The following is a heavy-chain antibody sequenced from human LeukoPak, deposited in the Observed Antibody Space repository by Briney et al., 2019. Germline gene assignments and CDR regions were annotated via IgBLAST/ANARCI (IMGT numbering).Heavy chain of an antibody. CDR2: INHSGST. D-gene: IGHD1-14*01. CDR3: ARGVEPTAYFDY. J-gene: IGHJ4*02. CDR1: GGSFSGYY. V-gene: IGHV4-34*01. Sequence: SETLSLTCAVYGGSFSGYYWSWIRQPPGKGPEWIGEINHSGSTNYNPSLKSRVTISVDTSKNQFSLKLSSVTAADTAVYYCARGVEPTAYFDYWGQGTLVTVSS.